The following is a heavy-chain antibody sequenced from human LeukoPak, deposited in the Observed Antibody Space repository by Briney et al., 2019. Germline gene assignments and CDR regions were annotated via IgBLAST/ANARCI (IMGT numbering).Heavy chain of an antibody. V-gene: IGHV1-46*01. D-gene: IGHD2-21*02. CDR2: INPSGGST. Sequence: ASVKVSCKASGGTFSSYAISWVRQAPGQGLEWMGIINPSGGSTSYAQKFQGRVTMTRDTSTSTVYMELSSLRSEDTAVYYCARVVTRIGDAFDIWGQGTMVTVSS. CDR1: GGTFSSYA. J-gene: IGHJ3*02. CDR3: ARVVTRIGDAFDI.